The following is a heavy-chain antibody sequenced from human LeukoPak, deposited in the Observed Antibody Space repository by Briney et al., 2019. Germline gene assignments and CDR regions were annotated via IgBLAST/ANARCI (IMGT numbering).Heavy chain of an antibody. V-gene: IGHV3-15*01. CDR3: TSQPQTYYYDSSGYYFLDY. CDR1: GFTFSNAW. Sequence: PGGSLRLSCAASGFTFSNAWMSWVRQAPGKGLEWVGRIKSKTDGGTTDYAAPVKGRFTISRDDSKNTLYLQMNSLKTEDTAVYYCTSQPQTYYYDSSGYYFLDYWGQGTLVTVSS. CDR2: IKSKTDGGTT. J-gene: IGHJ4*02. D-gene: IGHD3-22*01.